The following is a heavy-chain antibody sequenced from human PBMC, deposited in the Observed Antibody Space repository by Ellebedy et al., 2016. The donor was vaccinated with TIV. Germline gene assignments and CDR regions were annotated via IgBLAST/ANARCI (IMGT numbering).Heavy chain of an antibody. V-gene: IGHV1-3*01. J-gene: IGHJ3*01. CDR3: ARDLGSTSWYGDAFDV. Sequence: AASVKVSCKASEYTFTKFPMHWLRQAPGQRLEWMGWTNADNGDTKYSQKFQGRVTFLRDTSASTAYMELSSLRSEDTAIYYCARDLGSTSWYGDAFDVWGQGTMVTVSS. D-gene: IGHD6-13*01. CDR1: EYTFTKFP. CDR2: TNADNGDT.